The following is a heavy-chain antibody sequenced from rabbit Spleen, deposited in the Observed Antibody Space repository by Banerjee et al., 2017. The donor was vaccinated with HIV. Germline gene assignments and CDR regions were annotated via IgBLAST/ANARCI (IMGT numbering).Heavy chain of an antibody. CDR3: ARDLTGVIGWNFKL. CDR1: GFDFSRTG. V-gene: IGHV1S45*01. Sequence: QQQLVESGGGLVKPGASLTLTCKASGFDFSRTGVSWVRQAPGKGLEWIGYIDLLFGTAYYANWVNGRFTISKTSSTTVTLQMTSLTAADTATYFCARDLTGVIGWNFKLWGQGTLVTVS. J-gene: IGHJ4*01. D-gene: IGHD1-1*01. CDR2: IDLLFGTA.